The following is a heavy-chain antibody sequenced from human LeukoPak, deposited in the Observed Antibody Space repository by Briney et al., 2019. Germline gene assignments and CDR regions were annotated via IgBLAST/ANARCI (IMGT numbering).Heavy chain of an antibody. CDR2: SNAGNGNT. CDR1: GYTFTSYA. Sequence: ASVKVYCKASGYTFTSYAMHWVRQAPGQRLEWMGWSNAGNGNTKYSQGFQGRVTITRDTSASTAYMELGSLRSEDMAVYYCARGTESGLDLWGQGTLVTVSS. CDR3: ARGTESGLDL. J-gene: IGHJ4*02. V-gene: IGHV1-3*02. D-gene: IGHD3-3*01.